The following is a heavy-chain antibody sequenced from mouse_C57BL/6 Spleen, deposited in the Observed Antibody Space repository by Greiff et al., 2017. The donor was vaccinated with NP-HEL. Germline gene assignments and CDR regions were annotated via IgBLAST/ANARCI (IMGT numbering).Heavy chain of an antibody. D-gene: IGHD2-4*01. Sequence: EVQLQQSGPVLVKPGASVKMSCKASGYTFTDYYMNWVKQSHGKSLEWIGVINPYNGGTSYNQKFKGKATLTVDKSSSTAYMELNSLTSEDSAVYYCARVGDYDGGYAMDYWGQGTSVTVSS. CDR1: GYTFTDYY. J-gene: IGHJ4*01. V-gene: IGHV1-19*01. CDR3: ARVGDYDGGYAMDY. CDR2: INPYNGGT.